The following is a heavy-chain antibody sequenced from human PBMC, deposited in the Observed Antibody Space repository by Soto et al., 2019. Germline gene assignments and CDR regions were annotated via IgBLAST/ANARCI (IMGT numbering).Heavy chain of an antibody. CDR2: ISYDGSNK. CDR1: GFTFSSYG. Sequence: AGGSLRLSCAASGFTFSSYGMHWVRQAPGKGLEWVAVISYDGSNKYYADSVKGRFTISRDNSKNTLYLQMNSLRAEDTAVYYCAKEWYYYDSSGPPGDYWGQGTMVTVSS. D-gene: IGHD3-22*01. J-gene: IGHJ4*02. V-gene: IGHV3-30*18. CDR3: AKEWYYYDSSGPPGDY.